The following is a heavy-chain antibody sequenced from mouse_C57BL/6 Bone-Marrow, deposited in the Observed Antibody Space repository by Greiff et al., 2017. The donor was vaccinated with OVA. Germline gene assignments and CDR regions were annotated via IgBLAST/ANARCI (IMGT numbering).Heavy chain of an antibody. CDR3: ARGGCSGFYAMDY. D-gene: IGHD3-2*02. V-gene: IGHV1-19*01. J-gene: IGHJ4*01. CDR2: ITPYNGGT. CDR1: GYTFPDYY. Sequence: VQLQQSGPVLVKPGASVKMSCKASGYTFPDYYMNWVKQSHGQSLEWLGVITPYNGGTRYNQKFKGKATLTVAKSSSTAYMELNSLTSEDSAVYYCARGGCSGFYAMDYWGQGTSVTVSS.